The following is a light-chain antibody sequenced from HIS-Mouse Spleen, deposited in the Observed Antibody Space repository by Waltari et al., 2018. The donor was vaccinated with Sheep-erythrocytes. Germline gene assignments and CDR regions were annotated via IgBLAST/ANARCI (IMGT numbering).Light chain of an antibody. J-gene: IGLJ1*01. CDR2: DVS. CDR3: CSYAGSYNHV. V-gene: IGLV2-11*01. Sequence: QSALTQPRSVSGSPGQSVTISCTGTSSDVGGYNYVSWYQQHPVKAPKLMIYDVSKRPSGVPDRFSGSKSGNTASLTISGLQAEDEADYNCCSYAGSYNHVFATGTKVTVL. CDR1: SSDVGGYNY.